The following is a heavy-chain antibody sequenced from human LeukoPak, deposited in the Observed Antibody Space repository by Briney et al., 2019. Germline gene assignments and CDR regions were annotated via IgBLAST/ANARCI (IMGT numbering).Heavy chain of an antibody. D-gene: IGHD3-3*01. V-gene: IGHV3-48*01. Sequence: GGSLRLSCAASGFTFSSYRMNWVRQAPGKGREWVSYISSSSSTIYYADSVKGRFTISRDNAKNSLYLQMNSLRAEDTAVYYCARDPSFLEWSPCDYWGQGTLVTVSS. CDR1: GFTFSSYR. CDR2: ISSSSSTI. CDR3: ARDPSFLEWSPCDY. J-gene: IGHJ4*02.